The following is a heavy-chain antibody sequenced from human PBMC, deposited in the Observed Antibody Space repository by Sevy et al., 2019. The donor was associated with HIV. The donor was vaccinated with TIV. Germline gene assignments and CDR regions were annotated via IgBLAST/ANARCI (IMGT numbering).Heavy chain of an antibody. D-gene: IGHD2-15*01. CDR2: IRSKAGGGTT. CDR3: TTDHRRDGIVVVPFEY. Sequence: GGSLILSCAASGFTFSNAWMSWVRQSPGKGLEWVGRIRSKAGGGTTDYATIVKGKSTISRDDSRDILYLQLNSLETEDTAVYYCTTDHRRDGIVVVPFEYWGQGTLVTVSS. V-gene: IGHV3-15*01. CDR1: GFTFSNAW. J-gene: IGHJ4*02.